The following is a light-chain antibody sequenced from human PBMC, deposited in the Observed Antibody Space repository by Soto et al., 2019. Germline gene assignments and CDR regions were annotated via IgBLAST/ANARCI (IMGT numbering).Light chain of an antibody. CDR2: DVS. CDR3: SSYTGTSNLI. J-gene: IGLJ2*01. Sequence: QSALTQPASVSGSPGQSITISCSGTSSDVGNYNCVSWYQHHPGKAPKLMIYDVSNRPSGVSDRFSASKSGNTASLIISGLQAEDEADYYCSSYTGTSNLIFGGGTKLTVL. CDR1: SSDVGNYNC. V-gene: IGLV2-14*03.